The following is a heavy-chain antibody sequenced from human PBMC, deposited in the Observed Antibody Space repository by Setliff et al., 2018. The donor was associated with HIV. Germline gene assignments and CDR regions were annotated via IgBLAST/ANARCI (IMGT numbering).Heavy chain of an antibody. CDR2: INHSGTT. J-gene: IGHJ1*01. D-gene: IGHD2-2*01. CDR3: ARRERYCSGTTCYRYFQH. V-gene: IGHV4-34*01. Sequence: PSETLSLTCTVSGGSFSAYYWNWIRQTPGKGLEWIGEINHSGTTNYNPSLNSRVTISVDTSNKRFSLTLRSATAADTALYYCARRERYCSGTTCYRYFQHWGQGTLVTVSS. CDR1: GGSFSAYY.